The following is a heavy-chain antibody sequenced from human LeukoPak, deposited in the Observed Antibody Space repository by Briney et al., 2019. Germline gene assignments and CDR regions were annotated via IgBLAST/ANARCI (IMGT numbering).Heavy chain of an antibody. J-gene: IGHJ4*02. Sequence: SVKVSCKASGGTFSSYAISWVRQAPGQGLEWMGGIIPIFGTANYAQKFQGRVTITADESTSTAYMELSSLRSEDTAVYYCARDMDSGPDFFDYWGLGTLVTVSS. D-gene: IGHD1-26*01. V-gene: IGHV1-69*13. CDR1: GGTFSSYA. CDR3: ARDMDSGPDFFDY. CDR2: IIPIFGTA.